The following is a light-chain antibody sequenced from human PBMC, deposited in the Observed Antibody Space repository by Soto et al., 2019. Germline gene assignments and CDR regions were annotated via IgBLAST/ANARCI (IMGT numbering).Light chain of an antibody. CDR1: QNIDRY. Sequence: DIQMTQSPSSLSASVGERVTITCRASQNIDRYLNWYQQKPGKAPKLLIYATSSLQSGVPSRFSGSGSGTDFTLTISSLQPEDFAAYYCQQTYSTLWTFGQGTKVEIK. CDR2: ATS. J-gene: IGKJ1*01. CDR3: QQTYSTLWT. V-gene: IGKV1-39*01.